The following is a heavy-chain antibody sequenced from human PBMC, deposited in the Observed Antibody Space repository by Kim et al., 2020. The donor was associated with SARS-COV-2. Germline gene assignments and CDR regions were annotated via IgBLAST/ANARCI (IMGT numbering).Heavy chain of an antibody. V-gene: IGHV4-39*01. CDR2: VYYSGTT. CDR3: ALHYGYVPAFDI. CDR1: GASISTSRYY. Sequence: SETLSLTCTVSGASISTSRYYWGWIRQSPGKGLEWIGSVYYSGTTFYNPSLRSRVTISVDTSKNQISLKLNSVTAADTALYYCALHYGYVPAFDIWGQGTMVTVSS. J-gene: IGHJ3*02. D-gene: IGHD3-16*01.